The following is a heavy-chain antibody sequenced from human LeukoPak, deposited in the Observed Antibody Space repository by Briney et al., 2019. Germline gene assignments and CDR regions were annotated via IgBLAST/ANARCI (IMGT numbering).Heavy chain of an antibody. CDR2: IYYSGNA. CDR3: ARRSYGDYSFDY. V-gene: IGHV4-61*01. D-gene: IGHD4-17*01. Sequence: SQTLSLTCAISGDSVSSNSAAWSWIRQPPGKGLEWIGYIYYSGNAIYNPSLKSRVTISVDTSKNQFSLKLSSVTAADTAVYYCARRSYGDYSFDYWGQGTLVTVSS. CDR1: GDSVSSNSAA. J-gene: IGHJ4*02.